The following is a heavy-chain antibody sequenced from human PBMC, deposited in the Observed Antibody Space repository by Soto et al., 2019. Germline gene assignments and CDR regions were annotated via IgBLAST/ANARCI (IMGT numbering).Heavy chain of an antibody. D-gene: IGHD2-2*01. J-gene: IGHJ6*01. CDR2: IRSKAYGGTT. Sequence: GGSLRLSCTSSVFTFGDYAMSCFRQSPGKGLEWVGFIRSKAYGGTTEYAASVKGRFTISRDDSKSIAYLQMNSLKTEDTAVYYCIVCNSTSCYYYGMEVWGQGTMVNVSS. CDR3: IVCNSTSCYYYGMEV. CDR1: VFTFGDYA. V-gene: IGHV3-49*03.